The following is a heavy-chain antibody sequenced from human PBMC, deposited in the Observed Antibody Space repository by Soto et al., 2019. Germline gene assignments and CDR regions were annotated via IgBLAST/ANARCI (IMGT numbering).Heavy chain of an antibody. V-gene: IGHV4-59*01. Sequence: PSETLSLTCTVSVGSISSYYWSWLRQPPGKGLEWIGYIYYSGSTNYNPSLKSRVTISVDTSKNQFSLKLSSVTAADTAVYYCARGVMVWGVIYYDYRVVVWVKATP. D-gene: IGHD3-10*01. CDR3: ARGVMVWGVIYYDYRVVV. J-gene: IGHJ6*04. CDR1: VGSISSYY. CDR2: IYYSGST.